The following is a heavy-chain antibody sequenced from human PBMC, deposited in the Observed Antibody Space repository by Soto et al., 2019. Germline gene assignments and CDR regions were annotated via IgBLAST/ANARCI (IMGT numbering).Heavy chain of an antibody. CDR1: GGAISSSSYY. D-gene: IGHD3-22*01. CDR3: ARGAPVVNDY. CDR2: IYYSGST. V-gene: IGHV4-39*07. J-gene: IGHJ4*02. Sequence: SDTLSLTCTVSGGAISSSSYYWVWIRQSPGKGLEWIGSIYYSGSTYYNPSLKSRVTISVDTSKNQFSLKLSSVTAADTAVYYCARGAPVVNDYWGQGTLVTVS.